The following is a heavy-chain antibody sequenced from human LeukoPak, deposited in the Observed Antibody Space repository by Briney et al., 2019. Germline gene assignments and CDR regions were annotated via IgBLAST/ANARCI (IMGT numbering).Heavy chain of an antibody. D-gene: IGHD3-10*01. CDR3: ARDQDGSKGIAFDI. V-gene: IGHV1-18*01. CDR2: ISAYNGNT. CDR1: GYTFTSYG. J-gene: IGHJ3*02. Sequence: ASVKVSRKASGYTFTSYGISWVRQAPGQGLEWMGWISAYNGNTNYAQKLQGRVTMTTDTSTSTAYMEPRSLRSDDTAVYYCARDQDGSKGIAFDIWGQGTMVTVSS.